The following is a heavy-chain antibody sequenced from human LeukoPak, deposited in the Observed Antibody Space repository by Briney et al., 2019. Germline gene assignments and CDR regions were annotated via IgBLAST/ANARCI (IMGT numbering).Heavy chain of an antibody. CDR1: GGSISSSSYN. CDR3: ARLRDGYNFNPFDY. CDR2: IYYSGST. Sequence: SETLSLTCTVSGGSISSSSYNWGWIRQPPGKGLEWIGSIYYSGSTYYNPSLKSRVTISVDTSKNQFSLKLSSVTAADTAVYYCARLRDGYNFNPFDYWGQGTLVTVAS. V-gene: IGHV4-39*01. D-gene: IGHD5-24*01. J-gene: IGHJ4*02.